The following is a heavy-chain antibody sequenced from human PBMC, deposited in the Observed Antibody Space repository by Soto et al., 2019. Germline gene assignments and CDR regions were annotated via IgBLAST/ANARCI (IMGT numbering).Heavy chain of an antibody. D-gene: IGHD3-22*01. CDR2: ISSDGHHQ. V-gene: IGHV3-30*03. J-gene: IGHJ4*02. CDR3: SRGTYYPQSSGLHADY. CDR1: GFSFNDYA. Sequence: GGSLRLSCATSGFSFNDYAMYWVRQAPGQGLEWVAVISSDGHHQFYLDNLRGRFTVSRDNSKNTLYLQMNSLRPEDTAVYYCSRGTYYPQSSGLHADYWGPGTVVTVSS.